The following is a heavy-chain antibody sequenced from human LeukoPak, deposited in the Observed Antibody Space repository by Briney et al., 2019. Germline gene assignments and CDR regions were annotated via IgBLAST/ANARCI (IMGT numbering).Heavy chain of an antibody. V-gene: IGHV3-23*01. Sequence: NYXXNWVRQAPGKGLEWVSYISGGGAKRHYSDSVKGRFTISRDNPKNTPYLQINNLRAEDTAMYYCAKCSAGYYNDAFDIWGRGTMVTVSS. CDR3: AKCSAGYYNDAFDI. CDR2: ISGGGAKR. D-gene: IGHD3-10*02. CDR1: NYX. J-gene: IGHJ3*02.